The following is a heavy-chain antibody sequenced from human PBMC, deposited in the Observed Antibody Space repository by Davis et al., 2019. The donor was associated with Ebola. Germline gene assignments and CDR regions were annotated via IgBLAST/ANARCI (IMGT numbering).Heavy chain of an antibody. J-gene: IGHJ5*02. Sequence: SETLSLTCAVSGGPFRGYYWTWIRQPPGKGLEWIGSIYYSGNTNYNPSLESRLTMSVDTSKNQISLRLNSVTTADTAIYYCARGMEWTEWWIAPWGQGTLVTVSS. CDR1: GGPFRGYY. CDR2: IYYSGNT. CDR3: ARGMEWTEWWIAP. D-gene: IGHD3-3*01. V-gene: IGHV4-34*01.